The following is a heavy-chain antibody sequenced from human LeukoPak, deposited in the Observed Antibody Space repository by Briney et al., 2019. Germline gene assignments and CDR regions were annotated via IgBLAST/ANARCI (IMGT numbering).Heavy chain of an antibody. D-gene: IGHD3-10*01. V-gene: IGHV4-59*01. J-gene: IGHJ5*02. CDR2: IYYSGST. CDR1: GGSISSYY. Sequence: SETLSPTCTVSGGSISSYYWSWIRQPPGKGLEWIGYIYYSGSTNYNPSLKSRVTISVDTSKNQFSLKLSSVTAADTAVYYCARDYYGSGSYYTREINWFDPWGQGTLVTVSS. CDR3: ARDYYGSGSYYTREINWFDP.